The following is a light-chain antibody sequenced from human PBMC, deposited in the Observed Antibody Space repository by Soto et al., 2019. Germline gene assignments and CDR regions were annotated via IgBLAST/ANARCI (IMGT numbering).Light chain of an antibody. CDR1: QSVSRY. CDR2: DAS. J-gene: IGKJ4*01. CDR3: QQRSNWLT. Sequence: EIVLTQSPATLSLSPGERATLSCRASQSVSRYLAWYQQKPGQAPRLLIYDASHRATGIPARFSGSGSGTDFTLPISSLEPEDCAVYYWQQRSNWLTFGGGTKVEIK. V-gene: IGKV3-11*01.